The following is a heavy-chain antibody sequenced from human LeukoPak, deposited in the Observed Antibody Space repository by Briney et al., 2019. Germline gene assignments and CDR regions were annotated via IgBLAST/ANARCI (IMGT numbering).Heavy chain of an antibody. J-gene: IGHJ4*02. CDR3: ARAYYYDSSGYYTRNQPLDY. CDR1: GGSISSGDYY. D-gene: IGHD3-22*01. CDR2: IYYSGST. Sequence: SETLSLTCTVSGGSISSGDYYWSWIRQPPGMGLEWIGYIYYSGSTYYNPSLKSRVTISVDTSKNQFSLKLSSVTAADTAVYYCARAYYYDSSGYYTRNQPLDYWGQGTLVTVSS. V-gene: IGHV4-30-4*01.